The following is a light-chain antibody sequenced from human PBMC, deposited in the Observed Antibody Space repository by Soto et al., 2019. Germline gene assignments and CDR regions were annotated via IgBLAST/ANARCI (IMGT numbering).Light chain of an antibody. V-gene: IGKV3D-20*02. CDR1: QSISSTQ. Sequence: EIVLTQSPDTLSLSPGERATLSCRASQSISSTQLVWYQQRPGQAPSLLIFGASSRATGIPDRFSGSGSGTDFTLTISGLEPEDFAIYYCQQRQYWPPITFGQGTRLEIK. CDR3: QQRQYWPPIT. CDR2: GAS. J-gene: IGKJ5*01.